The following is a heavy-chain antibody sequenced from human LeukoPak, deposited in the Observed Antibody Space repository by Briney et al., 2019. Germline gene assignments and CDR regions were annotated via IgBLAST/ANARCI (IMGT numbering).Heavy chain of an antibody. V-gene: IGHV1-18*01. CDR3: ARNGTFRCSSTSCLYYFDY. J-gene: IGHJ4*02. Sequence: ASVKLSCKASGYTFTSYGISWVRQASGQGLEWMGWISAYSGNTNYAQKLQGRVTMTTDTSTSTAYMELRSLRSDDTAVYYCARNGTFRCSSTSCLYYFDYWGQGTLVTVSS. D-gene: IGHD2-2*01. CDR2: ISAYSGNT. CDR1: GYTFTSYG.